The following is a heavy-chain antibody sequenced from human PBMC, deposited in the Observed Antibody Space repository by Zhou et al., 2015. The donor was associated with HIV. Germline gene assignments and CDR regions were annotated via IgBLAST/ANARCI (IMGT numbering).Heavy chain of an antibody. CDR3: AREGNEGDIVVVPAAGGDYGLPGAYFQH. CDR2: IIPIFGTA. Sequence: QVQLVQSGAEVKKPGSSVKVSCKASGGTFSSYAISWVRQAPGQGLEWMGGIIPIFGTANYAQKFQGRVTITADESTSTAYMELSSLRSEDTAVYYCAREGNEGDIVVVPAAGGDYGLPGAYFQHWGQGTLVTVSS. D-gene: IGHD2-2*01. J-gene: IGHJ1*01. CDR1: GGTFSSYA. V-gene: IGHV1-69*01.